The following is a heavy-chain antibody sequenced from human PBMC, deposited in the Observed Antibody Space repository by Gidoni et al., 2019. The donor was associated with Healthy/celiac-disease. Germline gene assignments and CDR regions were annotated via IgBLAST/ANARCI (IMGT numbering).Heavy chain of an antibody. CDR2: INPNSGGT. Sequence: QVPLVQSGAEVKKPGASVKVSCKASGYTFTGYYMHWVRQAPGQGLEWMGWINPNSGGTNYAQKFQGRVTMTRDTSISTAYMELSRLRSDDTAVYYCARYSSSWYTKQWLVRSSASWGQGTLVTVSS. CDR3: ARYSSSWYTKQWLVRSSAS. V-gene: IGHV1-2*02. J-gene: IGHJ5*02. D-gene: IGHD6-13*01. CDR1: GYTFTGYY.